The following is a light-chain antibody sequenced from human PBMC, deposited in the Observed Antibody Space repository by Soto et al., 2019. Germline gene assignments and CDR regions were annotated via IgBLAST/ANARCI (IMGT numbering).Light chain of an antibody. Sequence: QSVLAQPASVSGSPGQSITISCTGTSSDVGAYDSVSWYQQHPHKAPQLIIYKGTQRPSGVSNRFSGSTSGNAASLTISGIQADDEADYLCGSSATESTYDCGKGTKVTVL. CDR2: KGT. V-gene: IGLV2-23*01. J-gene: IGLJ1*01. CDR1: SSDVGAYDS. CDR3: GSSATESTYD.